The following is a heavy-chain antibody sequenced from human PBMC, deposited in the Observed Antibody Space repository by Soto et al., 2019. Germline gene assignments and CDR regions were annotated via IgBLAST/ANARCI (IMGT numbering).Heavy chain of an antibody. J-gene: IGHJ3*02. D-gene: IGHD4-17*01. CDR3: AAGAPDAFDI. CDR2: FDRQDGET. CDR1: GGTFSSYA. Sequence: ASVKVSCKASGGTFSSYAISWVRQAPGKGLEWMGVFDRQDGETLYAQRFQGRVTMTEDTSTDTAYMELSSLRSEDSSRYYCAAGAPDAFDIWGQGTLVTVSS. V-gene: IGHV1-24*01.